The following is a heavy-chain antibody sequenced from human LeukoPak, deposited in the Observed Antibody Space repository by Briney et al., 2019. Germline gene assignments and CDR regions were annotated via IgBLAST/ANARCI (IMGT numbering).Heavy chain of an antibody. CDR1: GFKFSDHY. CDR2: SRNKASSYTT. D-gene: IGHD5-12*01. Sequence: PGGSQRLSCAASGFKFSDHYIDWVRQAPGKGLEWVGRSRNKASSYTTEYAASVEGRFTISRDVSESSLYLQMNSLRAEDTAVYYCAKKGEKTEWLRFSNWFDPWGQGTLVTVSS. CDR3: AKKGEKTEWLRFSNWFDP. J-gene: IGHJ5*02. V-gene: IGHV3-72*01.